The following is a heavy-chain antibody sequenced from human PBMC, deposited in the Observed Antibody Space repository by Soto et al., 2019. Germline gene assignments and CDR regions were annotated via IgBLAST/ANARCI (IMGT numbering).Heavy chain of an antibody. J-gene: IGHJ4*02. CDR2: IYSGGST. CDR3: ARLEELRYYFDY. Sequence: SETLSLTCTVSGGSISSYYWSWIRQPPGKGLEWIGYIYSGGSTNYNPSLQSRVTMSVDRSKNQFALKLNSVTAADTAVYYCARLEELRYYFDYWGQGTLVTVSS. D-gene: IGHD1-1*01. V-gene: IGHV4-59*12. CDR1: GGSISSYY.